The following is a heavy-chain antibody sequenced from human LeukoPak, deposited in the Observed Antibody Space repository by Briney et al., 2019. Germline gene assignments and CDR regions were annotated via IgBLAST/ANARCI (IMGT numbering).Heavy chain of an antibody. CDR3: ARAPDFWSGYTFDY. CDR1: GGSIGSYY. J-gene: IGHJ4*02. CDR2: IYTSGST. V-gene: IGHV4-4*07. D-gene: IGHD3-3*01. Sequence: PSETLSLTCTVSGGSIGSYYWSWIRQPAGKGLEWIGRIYTSGSTNYNPSLKSRVTMSVDTSKNQFSLKLSSVTAADTAVYYCARAPDFWSGYTFDYWGQGTLVTVSS.